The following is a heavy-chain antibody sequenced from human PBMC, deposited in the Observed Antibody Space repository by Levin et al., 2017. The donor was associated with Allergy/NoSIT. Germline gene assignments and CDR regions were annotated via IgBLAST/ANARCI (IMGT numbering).Heavy chain of an antibody. CDR2: IYYSGST. CDR3: ARADTSGWYGPGAFDI. J-gene: IGHJ3*02. CDR1: GGSISSSGYY. D-gene: IGHD6-19*01. Sequence: SETLSLTCTVSGGSISSSGYYWGWIRQPPGKGLEWIGSIYYSGSTYYNPSLKSRVTISVDTSKNQFSKNQFSLKLSSVTAADTAVYYCARADTSGWYGPGAFDIWGQGTMVTVSS. V-gene: IGHV4-39*07.